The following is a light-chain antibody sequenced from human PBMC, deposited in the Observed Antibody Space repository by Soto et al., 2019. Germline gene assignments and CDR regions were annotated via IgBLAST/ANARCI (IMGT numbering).Light chain of an antibody. Sequence: AIQLTQSPSSLSASLGDRVTITCRSSQGITSAIAWYRQRPGMAPELLIYDVSTLESGVTSRFSGSGSGTDFTLTISALQPEDFATYYCQQFSTYPLTFGGGTKVDIK. CDR2: DVS. CDR1: QGITSA. V-gene: IGKV1-13*02. J-gene: IGKJ4*01. CDR3: QQFSTYPLT.